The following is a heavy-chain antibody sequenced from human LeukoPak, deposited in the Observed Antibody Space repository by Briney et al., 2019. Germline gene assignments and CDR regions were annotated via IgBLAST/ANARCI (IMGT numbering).Heavy chain of an antibody. CDR1: GCTFTRYF. D-gene: IGHD1-14*01. J-gene: IGHJ4*02. V-gene: IGHV1-2*02. CDR3: ARGQLTDDLDY. Sequence: ASVNVSFKPSGCTFTRYFMHWVRQAPGQGLEWMGWINPNIGGTKYARKFQGRVTMTRDTSISTAYLELSRLTSDDTAVYYCARGQLTDDLDYWGQGTLVTVSS. CDR2: INPNIGGT.